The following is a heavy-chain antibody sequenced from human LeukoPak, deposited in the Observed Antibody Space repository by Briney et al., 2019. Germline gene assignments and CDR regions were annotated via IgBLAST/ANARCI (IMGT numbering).Heavy chain of an antibody. Sequence: PGGSLRLSCAASGFTFDDYAMHWVRQAPGKGLEWVSGITWNSGRIGYADSVKGRFTISRDNAKNSLYLHMNSLRAEDTALYYCAKDGKYSGLLGSWFDPWGQGTLVTVSS. J-gene: IGHJ5*02. V-gene: IGHV3-9*01. CDR1: GFTFDDYA. CDR2: ITWNSGRI. CDR3: AKDGKYSGLLGSWFDP. D-gene: IGHD5-12*01.